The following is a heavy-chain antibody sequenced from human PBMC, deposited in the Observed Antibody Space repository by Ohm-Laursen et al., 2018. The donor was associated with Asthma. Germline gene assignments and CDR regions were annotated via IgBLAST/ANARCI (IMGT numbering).Heavy chain of an antibody. CDR2: IRSKAQGYTT. Sequence: SLRLSCAASGFTFSAHYMDWVRQAPGKGLEWVGRIRSKAQGYTTEYAASVKGRFTISRDDSKNSLYLQMNSLQTEDTALYYCARVLLNWDAAFDVWGQGTMVTVSS. CDR1: GFTFSAHY. J-gene: IGHJ3*01. CDR3: ARVLLNWDAAFDV. V-gene: IGHV3-72*01. D-gene: IGHD1-26*01.